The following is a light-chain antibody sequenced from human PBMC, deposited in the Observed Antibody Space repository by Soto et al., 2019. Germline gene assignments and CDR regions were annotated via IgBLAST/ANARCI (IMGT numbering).Light chain of an antibody. V-gene: IGLV1-40*01. CDR1: SSNIGADYD. CDR3: QSFDTRLNTVV. J-gene: IGLJ2*01. CDR2: GNK. Sequence: QSVVTQPPSVSGAPGQRVTISCTGSSSNIGADYDVHWYQHFPGRAPKLLISGNKNRPSGVPDRFSGTKSGTSASLDITGLQAEDEADYYCQSFDTRLNTVVFGGGTKVTVL.